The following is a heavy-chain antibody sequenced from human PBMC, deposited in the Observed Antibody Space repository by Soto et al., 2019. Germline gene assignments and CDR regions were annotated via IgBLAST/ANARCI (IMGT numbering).Heavy chain of an antibody. CDR2: INPSGGST. D-gene: IGHD3-22*01. Sequence: ASVKVSFKASGYTFTSYHMHWVRQAPGQGLEWMGVINPSGGSTSYAQNFQGRVTMTRDTSTSTVYMELSSLRSEDTAVYYCAGDRGYYDSSGYYNHLDFDYWGQGTLVTVSS. J-gene: IGHJ4*02. V-gene: IGHV1-46*01. CDR3: AGDRGYYDSSGYYNHLDFDY. CDR1: GYTFTSYH.